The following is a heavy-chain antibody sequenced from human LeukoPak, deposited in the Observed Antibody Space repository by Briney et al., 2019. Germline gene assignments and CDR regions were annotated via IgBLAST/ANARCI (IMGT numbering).Heavy chain of an antibody. Sequence: PGGSLRLSCAASGFTFSSYSMNWVRQAPGKGLEWVSGINWNGGSTGYADSVKGRFTISRDNAKNSLYLQMNSLRAEDTALYYCARTYDYGDYFGWFDPWGQGTLVTVSS. CDR3: ARTYDYGDYFGWFDP. D-gene: IGHD4-17*01. V-gene: IGHV3-20*04. J-gene: IGHJ5*02. CDR1: GFTFSSYS. CDR2: INWNGGST.